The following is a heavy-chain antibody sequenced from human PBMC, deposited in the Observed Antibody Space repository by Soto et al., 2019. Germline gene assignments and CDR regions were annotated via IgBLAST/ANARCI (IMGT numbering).Heavy chain of an antibody. CDR2: IIPILGIA. CDR3: ARGGPGLIAAAGTIDY. Sequence: QVQLVQSGAEVKKPGSSVKVSCKASGGTFSSYTISWVRQAPGQGLEWMGRIIPILGIANYAQKFQGRVTITEDKSTSTAYMELSSLRSEDTAVYYCARGGPGLIAAAGTIDYWGQGTLVTVSS. J-gene: IGHJ4*02. V-gene: IGHV1-69*02. D-gene: IGHD6-13*01. CDR1: GGTFSSYT.